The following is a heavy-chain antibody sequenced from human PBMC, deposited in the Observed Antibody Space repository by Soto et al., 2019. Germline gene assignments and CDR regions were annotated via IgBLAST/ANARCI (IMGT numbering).Heavy chain of an antibody. J-gene: IGHJ6*02. Sequence: EVQLLESGGGFVQPGGSLRLSCIASGFTFSNYAMNWVRQAPGKGLEWVSVITGSGDSTYYADSVKGRFTISRDNSKNMLYLQMNSLRAEDTAVYYCAKSTDYYFYGMDVWGQGTTVTVSS. CDR3: AKSTDYYFYGMDV. CDR1: GFTFSNYA. CDR2: ITGSGDST. V-gene: IGHV3-23*01.